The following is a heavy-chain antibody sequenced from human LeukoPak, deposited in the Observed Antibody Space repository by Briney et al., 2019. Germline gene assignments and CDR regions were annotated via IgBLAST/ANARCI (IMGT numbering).Heavy chain of an antibody. V-gene: IGHV1-18*01. J-gene: IGHJ5*02. CDR3: ARDLDPYSSSWHWFDP. CDR2: ISAYNGNT. D-gene: IGHD6-13*01. CDR1: AYTFTSYG. Sequence: ASVTVSFTASAYTFTSYGISWVRQAPGQGLEWMGWISAYNGNTNYAQKLQGRVTMTTDTSTSTAYMELRSLRSDDTAVYYCARDLDPYSSSWHWFDPWGQGTLVTVSS.